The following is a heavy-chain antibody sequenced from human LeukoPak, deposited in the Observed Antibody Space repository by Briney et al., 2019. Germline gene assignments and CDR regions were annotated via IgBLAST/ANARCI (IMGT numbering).Heavy chain of an antibody. Sequence: GASVKVSCKASGYTFTGYYMHWVRQAPGQGLEWMGRINPNSGGTNYAQKFQGRVTMTRDTSISTAYMELSRLRSDDTAVYYCARDYGGYSYVFDYWGQGTLVTVSS. CDR2: INPNSGGT. J-gene: IGHJ4*02. CDR3: ARDYGGYSYVFDY. D-gene: IGHD5-18*01. CDR1: GYTFTGYY. V-gene: IGHV1-2*06.